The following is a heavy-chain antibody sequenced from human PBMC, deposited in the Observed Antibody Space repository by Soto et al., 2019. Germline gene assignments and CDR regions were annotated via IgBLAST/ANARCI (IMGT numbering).Heavy chain of an antibody. V-gene: IGHV4-61*01. D-gene: IGHD6-13*01. CDR2: IYYSGST. CDR3: ARAAAGRQNYYYYYGMDV. CDR1: GGSVSSGSYY. Sequence: PSETLSLTCTVFGGSVSSGSYYWSWIRQPPGKGLEWIGYIYYSGSTNYNPSLKSRLTISVDTSKNQFSLDLTSVTAADTAVYYCARAAAGRQNYYYYYGMDVWGQGTTVTVSS. J-gene: IGHJ6*02.